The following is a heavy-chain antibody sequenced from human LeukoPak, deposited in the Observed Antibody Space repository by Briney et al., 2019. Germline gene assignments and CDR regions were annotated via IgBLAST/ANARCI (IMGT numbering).Heavy chain of an antibody. D-gene: IGHD3-3*01. CDR3: AKPYDFWSGYQDAFDI. J-gene: IGHJ3*02. CDR1: GFTVSSNY. CDR2: IYSGGST. V-gene: IGHV3-53*01. Sequence: GGSLRLSCAASGFTVSSNYMSWVRQAPGKGLEWVSVIYSGGSTYYADSVKGRFTISRDNSKNTLYLQMNSLRAEDTAVYYCAKPYDFWSGYQDAFDIWGQGTMVTVSS.